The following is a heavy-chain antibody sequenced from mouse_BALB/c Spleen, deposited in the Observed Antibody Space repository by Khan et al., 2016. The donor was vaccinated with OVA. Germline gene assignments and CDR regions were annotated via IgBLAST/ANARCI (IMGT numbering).Heavy chain of an antibody. J-gene: IGHJ3*01. CDR3: TRSGYGTFAY. Sequence: VQLQQSGAELVKPGASVRLSCKASGYSFTSYYLYWVKQRPGHGLEWIGDINPSNGGTHFNEKFKNKVTLTVDKSSSTAYMQLSSLTSEDSAVYYWTRSGYGTFAYWGQGTLVTVSA. V-gene: IGHV1S81*02. CDR2: INPSNGGT. CDR1: GYSFTSYY. D-gene: IGHD2-1*01.